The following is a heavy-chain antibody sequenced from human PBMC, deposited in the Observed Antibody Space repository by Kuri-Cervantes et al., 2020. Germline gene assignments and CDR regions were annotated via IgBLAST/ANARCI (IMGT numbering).Heavy chain of an antibody. CDR1: GGTFNSYA. V-gene: IGHV1-69*06. CDR2: IIPIFGTA. J-gene: IGHJ4*02. CDR3: ARDSEITATDRQFDY. D-gene: IGHD5-18*01. Sequence: SVKVSCKTSGGTFNSYALSWVRQAPGQGLEWMGGIIPIFGTANYAQKFQGRVTITADKSTSTAYMELSSLRSEDTAVYYCARDSEITATDRQFDYWGQGTLVTVSS.